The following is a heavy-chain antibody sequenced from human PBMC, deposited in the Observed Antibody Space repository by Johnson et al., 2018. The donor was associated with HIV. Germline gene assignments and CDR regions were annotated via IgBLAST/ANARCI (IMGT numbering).Heavy chain of an antibody. CDR3: ARTGYSSSWYSNHDAFDI. J-gene: IGHJ3*02. CDR1: GFTFSSFW. CDR2: IKLDGSDK. Sequence: EVQLVEPGGGVVQPGRSLRLSYAASGFTFSSFWITWVRQAPGKGLEWVANIKLDGSDKYYVDSVKGRFTISRDNTKNSLYLQMNSLRAEDTAVYYCARTGYSSSWYSNHDAFDIWGQGTMVTVSS. D-gene: IGHD6-13*01. V-gene: IGHV3-7*01.